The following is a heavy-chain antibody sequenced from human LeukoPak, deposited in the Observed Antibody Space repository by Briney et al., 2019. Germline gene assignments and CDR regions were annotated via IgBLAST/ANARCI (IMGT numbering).Heavy chain of an antibody. Sequence: GGSLRLSCAASGFTFSSYAMSWVRQAPGKGLEWVSAISGSGGSTYYADSVKGRFTISRDNSKNTLYLQMNSLRAEDTAVYYCARYSWRITMIVVGKAYFDYWGQGTLVTVSS. CDR2: ISGSGGST. D-gene: IGHD3-22*01. CDR1: GFTFSSYA. CDR3: ARYSWRITMIVVGKAYFDY. V-gene: IGHV3-23*01. J-gene: IGHJ4*02.